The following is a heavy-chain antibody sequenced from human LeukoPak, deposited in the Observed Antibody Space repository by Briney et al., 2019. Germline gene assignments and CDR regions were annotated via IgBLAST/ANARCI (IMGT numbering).Heavy chain of an antibody. D-gene: IGHD2-15*01. V-gene: IGHV3-30*02. CDR2: IRYVGSNK. J-gene: IGHJ6*03. CDR3: AKNGDRGAYCTGGTCYPYFYYYMDV. Sequence: PGGSLRLSCAASGFTFSSYGFHWVRQAPGKGLEWVAFIRYVGSNKYYADSVKGRFTISRDNSKNTLYLQMNSLRAEDTAIYYCAKNGDRGAYCTGGTCYPYFYYYMDVWGKGTTVTI. CDR1: GFTFSSYG.